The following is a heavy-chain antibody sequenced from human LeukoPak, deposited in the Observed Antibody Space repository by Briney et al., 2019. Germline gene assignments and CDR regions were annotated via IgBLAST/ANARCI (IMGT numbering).Heavy chain of an antibody. CDR1: GFTFSSYW. Sequence: GGSLRLSCAASGFTFSSYWMHWVRQAPGKGLVWVSRINSDGSSTTYADSVKGRFTISRDNAKNTLYLQMNSLRVEDTAVYYCARVVDYYDSSGCYWFDYWGQGTLVTVSS. J-gene: IGHJ4*02. CDR2: INSDGSST. D-gene: IGHD3-22*01. CDR3: ARVVDYYDSSGCYWFDY. V-gene: IGHV3-74*01.